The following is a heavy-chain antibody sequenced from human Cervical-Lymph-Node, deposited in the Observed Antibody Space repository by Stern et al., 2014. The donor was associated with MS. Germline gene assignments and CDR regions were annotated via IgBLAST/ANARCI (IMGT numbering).Heavy chain of an antibody. CDR3: ARDTGTSSGKSFDF. CDR1: GGTLSNYA. V-gene: IGHV1-69*12. J-gene: IGHJ4*02. D-gene: IGHD1-14*01. CDR2: IIPIFGTS. Sequence: QDQLVQSGPEVRKPGSSVKVSCQASGGTLSNYAISWVRQAPGQGLESMGGIIPIFGTSNYAQKFQDRVRITADEYTSTAYMEMYSVRYEDTAVYYCARDTGTSSGKSFDFWGQGTLVTVSS.